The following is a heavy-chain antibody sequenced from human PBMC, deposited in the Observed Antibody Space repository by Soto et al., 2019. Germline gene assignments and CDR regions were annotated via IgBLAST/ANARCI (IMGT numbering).Heavy chain of an antibody. J-gene: IGHJ4*02. Sequence: SVKVSCKASGGTFSSYTISWVRQAPGQGLEWMGRIIPILGIANYAQKFQGRVTITADKSTSTAYMELSSLRSEDTAVYYCANFYSSSRPGQFFDYWGQGTLVTVSS. D-gene: IGHD6-13*01. V-gene: IGHV1-69*02. CDR2: IIPILGIA. CDR1: GGTFSSYT. CDR3: ANFYSSSRPGQFFDY.